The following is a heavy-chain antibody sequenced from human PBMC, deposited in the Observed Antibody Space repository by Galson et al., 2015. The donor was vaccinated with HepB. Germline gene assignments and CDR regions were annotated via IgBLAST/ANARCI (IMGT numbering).Heavy chain of an antibody. CDR3: ARITIFGVVINDY. V-gene: IGHV1-8*02. CDR1: GGTFSSYA. J-gene: IGHJ4*02. Sequence: SVKVSCNASGGTFSSYAISWVRQATGQGLEWMGWMNPNSGNTGYAQKFQGRVTMTRNTSISTAYMELSSLRSEDTAVYYCARITIFGVVINDYWGQGTLVTVSS. CDR2: MNPNSGNT. D-gene: IGHD3-3*01.